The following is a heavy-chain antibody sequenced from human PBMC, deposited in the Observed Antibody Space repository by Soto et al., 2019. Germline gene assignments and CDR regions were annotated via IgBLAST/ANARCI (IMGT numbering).Heavy chain of an antibody. J-gene: IGHJ4*02. V-gene: IGHV4-34*01. D-gene: IGHD3-10*01. Sequence: SETLSLTCAVYGGSFSGYYWSWIRQPPGKGLEWIGEINHSGSTNYNPSLKSRVTISVDTSNNQFSLKLSSVTAADTAVYYCARGTGINYWGQGTLVTVSS. CDR2: INHSGST. CDR3: ARGTGINY. CDR1: GGSFSGYY.